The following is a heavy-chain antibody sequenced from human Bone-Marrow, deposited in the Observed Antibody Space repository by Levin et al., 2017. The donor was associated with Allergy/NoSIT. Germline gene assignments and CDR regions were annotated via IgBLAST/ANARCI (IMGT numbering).Heavy chain of an antibody. Sequence: ASVKVSCKASGFTFTIYDLHWVRQAPGQGLEWVGRFNPNTGGTDSAQKFMGRVTMTRDTSTTTAFMELTRLRPDDTAIYYCARETIAAPPYNWFDTWGQGALVTVSS. CDR1: GFTFTIYD. CDR2: FNPNTGGT. J-gene: IGHJ5*02. V-gene: IGHV1-2*06. CDR3: ARETIAAPPYNWFDT. D-gene: IGHD6-13*01.